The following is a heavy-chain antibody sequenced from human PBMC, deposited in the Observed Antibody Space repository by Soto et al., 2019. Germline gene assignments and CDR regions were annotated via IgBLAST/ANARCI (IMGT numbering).Heavy chain of an antibody. V-gene: IGHV4-31*03. J-gene: IGHJ6*02. Sequence: PSETLSLTCTVSGGSISSGGYYWSWIRQHPGKGLEWIGYIYYSGSTYYNPSLKSRVTISVDTSKNQFSLKLSSVTAADTAVYYCARDRSSGVAVWGQGTTVTVSS. CDR3: ARDRSSGVAV. D-gene: IGHD2-2*01. CDR1: GGSISSGGYY. CDR2: IYYSGST.